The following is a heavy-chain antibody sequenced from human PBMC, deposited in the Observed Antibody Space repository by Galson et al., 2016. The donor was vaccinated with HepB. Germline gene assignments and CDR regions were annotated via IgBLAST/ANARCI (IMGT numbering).Heavy chain of an antibody. CDR3: ARGTPDYRPYYFDY. J-gene: IGHJ4*02. CDR2: IRSKTYGGTT. V-gene: IGHV3-49*03. Sequence: SLRLSCATSGFTFGDYAMSWFRLAPGKGLEWVGFIRSKTYGGTTEYAASVKARFTISRDDSKSFAYLQMSSLNTGDAAVYYCARGTPDYRPYYFDYWGQGTLVTVSS. D-gene: IGHD4-11*01. CDR1: GFTFGDYA.